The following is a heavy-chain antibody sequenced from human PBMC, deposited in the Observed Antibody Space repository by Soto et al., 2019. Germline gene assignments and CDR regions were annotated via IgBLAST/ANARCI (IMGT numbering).Heavy chain of an antibody. CDR3: ARDLAFGLTDC. J-gene: IGHJ4*02. CDR2: INAGDGNT. Sequence: QVQLVQSGAEVKKPGASVKVSCKASGYTFTSYALHWVRQAPGQRLEWMGWINAGDGNTKYSQKFQGRVTITRDTSANTAYMELSSLRSEDTAVYYCARDLAFGLTDCWGQGTLGTVSS. D-gene: IGHD3-10*01. V-gene: IGHV1-3*01. CDR1: GYTFTSYA.